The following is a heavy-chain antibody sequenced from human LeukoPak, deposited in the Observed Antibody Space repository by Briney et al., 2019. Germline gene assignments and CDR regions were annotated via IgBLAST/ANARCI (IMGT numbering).Heavy chain of an antibody. Sequence: RGSLRLSCAASGFTFSIFNMNWVRQAPGRGLEWVSSVTSSSSYTYYPDSVKGRCNIYRDNSKNSLYLQMNSLRAEDTAVYYCARGIMGSSWYYFDYWGQGTLVTVSS. D-gene: IGHD6-13*01. CDR2: VTSSSSYT. V-gene: IGHV3-21*01. J-gene: IGHJ4*02. CDR3: ARGIMGSSWYYFDY. CDR1: GFTFSIFN.